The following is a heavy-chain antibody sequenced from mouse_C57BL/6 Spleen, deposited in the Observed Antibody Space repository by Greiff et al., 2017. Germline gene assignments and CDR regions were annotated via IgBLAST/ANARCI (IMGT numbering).Heavy chain of an antibody. J-gene: IGHJ4*01. D-gene: IGHD2-1*01. CDR2: IYPGSGST. Sequence: VQLQQPGAELVKPGASVKMSCKASGYTFTSYWITWVKQRPGQGLEWIGDIYPGSGSTNYNEKLKSKATLTVDTSSSTAYMQLSSLTSEDSAVYYCARGNYGNYVGYYYAMDYWGQGTSVTVSS. V-gene: IGHV1-55*01. CDR3: ARGNYGNYVGYYYAMDY. CDR1: GYTFTSYW.